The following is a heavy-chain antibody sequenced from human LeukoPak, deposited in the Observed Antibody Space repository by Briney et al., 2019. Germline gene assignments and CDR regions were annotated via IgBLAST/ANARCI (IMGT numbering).Heavy chain of an antibody. CDR3: AKTRGVVPAAIRKIYEFDY. V-gene: IGHV3-23*01. D-gene: IGHD2-2*02. CDR1: GFTFSSYA. CDR2: ISGSGGST. J-gene: IGHJ4*02. Sequence: GGSLRLSCAASGFTFSSYAMSWVRQAPGKGLEWVSAISGSGGSTYYADSVKGRFTISRDNSKNTLYLQMNSLRAEDTAVYYCAKTRGVVPAAIRKIYEFDYWGQGTLVTVSS.